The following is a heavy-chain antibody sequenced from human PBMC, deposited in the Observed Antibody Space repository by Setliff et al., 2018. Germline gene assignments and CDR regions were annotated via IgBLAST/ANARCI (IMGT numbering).Heavy chain of an antibody. Sequence: SETLSLTCTVSGGSISSGNYYWGWIRQPPGKGLEWIGSIYYSGSTYYNPSLKSRVTISVDTSKNQFSLKLSSVTAAETAVYYCARAAGYSSSWYHYYYGMDVWGQGTTVTVSS. CDR2: IYYSGST. CDR3: ARAAGYSSSWYHYYYGMDV. CDR1: GGSISSGNYY. D-gene: IGHD6-13*01. J-gene: IGHJ6*02. V-gene: IGHV4-39*01.